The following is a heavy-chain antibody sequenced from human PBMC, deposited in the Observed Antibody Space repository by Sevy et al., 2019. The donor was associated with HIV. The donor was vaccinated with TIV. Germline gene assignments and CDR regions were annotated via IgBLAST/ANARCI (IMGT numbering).Heavy chain of an antibody. CDR3: AKGYYGSGNSDYFDH. Sequence: GGSLRLSCAASIFTFSDYGMHWVRQAPGKGLEWVAIISYDGSNKYYADSVKGRFTISRDNSKNTLYLQINSLRADDTAVYYCAKGYYGSGNSDYFDHWGQGTLVTVSS. J-gene: IGHJ4*02. V-gene: IGHV3-30*18. CDR2: ISYDGSNK. CDR1: IFTFSDYG. D-gene: IGHD3-10*01.